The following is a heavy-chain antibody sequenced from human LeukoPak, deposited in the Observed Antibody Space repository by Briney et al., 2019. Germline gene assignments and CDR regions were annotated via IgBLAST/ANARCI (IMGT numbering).Heavy chain of an antibody. J-gene: IGHJ6*03. V-gene: IGHV3-73*01. CDR2: IRSKANSYAT. Sequence: GGSLRLSCAASGFTFSGSAMHWARQASGKGLEWVGRIRSKANSYATAYAASVKGRFTISRDDSKNTAYLQMNSLKTEDTAVYYCTRHLVNYYYYYMDVWGKGTAVTVSS. D-gene: IGHD3-16*01. CDR1: GFTFSGSA. CDR3: TRHLVNYYYYYMDV.